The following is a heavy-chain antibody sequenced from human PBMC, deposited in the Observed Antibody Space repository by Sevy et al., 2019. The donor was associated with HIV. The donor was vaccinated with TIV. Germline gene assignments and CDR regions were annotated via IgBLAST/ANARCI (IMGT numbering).Heavy chain of an antibody. V-gene: IGHV3-7*03. CDR1: GFTFSSYW. Sequence: GGSLRLSCAASGFTFSSYWMSWVRQAPGKGLEWVANIKQDGSEKYYVDSVKGRFTISRDNAKNSLYLQMNSLRAEYTAVYYCAREVIKGLGYYYYYMDVWGKGTTVTVSS. CDR2: IKQDGSEK. CDR3: AREVIKGLGYYYYYMDV. D-gene: IGHD3-16*02. J-gene: IGHJ6*03.